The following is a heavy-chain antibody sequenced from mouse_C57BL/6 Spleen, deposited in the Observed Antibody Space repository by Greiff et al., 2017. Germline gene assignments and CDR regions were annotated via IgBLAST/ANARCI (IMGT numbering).Heavy chain of an antibody. J-gene: IGHJ2*01. CDR3: ASGDVPRDYFDY. Sequence: QVQLQQPGAELVKPGASVKLSCKASGYTFTSYWMQWVKQRPGQGLEWIGEIDPSDGYTNSNQKFQGKATLTVDPSSSTAYMQLSSLTSGDSAVXYCASGDVPRDYFDYWGQGTTLTVSS. CDR2: IDPSDGYT. D-gene: IGHD6-1*01. CDR1: GYTFTSYW. V-gene: IGHV1-50*01.